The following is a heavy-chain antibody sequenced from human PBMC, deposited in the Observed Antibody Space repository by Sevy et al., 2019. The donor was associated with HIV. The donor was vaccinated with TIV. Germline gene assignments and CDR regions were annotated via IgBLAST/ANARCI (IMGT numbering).Heavy chain of an antibody. J-gene: IGHJ4*02. CDR3: AGENAWGRGYS. Sequence: SETLSLTCTVSDGSITSLYWNWIRQPPGKGLEWIANIYYNGHINYNPSLKGRVTLSLDTSKNQFSLRLSAVTAADTAMYYCAGENAWGRGYSWGQGTLVTVSS. CDR1: DGSITSLY. CDR2: IYYNGHI. D-gene: IGHD1-26*01. V-gene: IGHV4-59*08.